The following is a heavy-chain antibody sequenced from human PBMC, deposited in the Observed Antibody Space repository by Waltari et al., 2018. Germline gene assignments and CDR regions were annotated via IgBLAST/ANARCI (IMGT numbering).Heavy chain of an antibody. CDR2: ISSSSSYI. Sequence: EVQLVESGGGLVKPGGSLRLSCAASGFTFSSYSMTWVRQGAGKGMEWVEAISSSSSYIYYADSVKGRFTIARDNAKNSLYLQMNSLRAEDTAVYYCASLGLDYWGQGTLVTVSS. CDR3: ASLGLDY. J-gene: IGHJ4*02. D-gene: IGHD1-26*01. V-gene: IGHV3-21*01. CDR1: GFTFSSYS.